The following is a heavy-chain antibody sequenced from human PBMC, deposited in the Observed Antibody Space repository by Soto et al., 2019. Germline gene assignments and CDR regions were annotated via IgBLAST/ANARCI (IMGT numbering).Heavy chain of an antibody. D-gene: IGHD7-27*01. V-gene: IGHV4-30-4*01. CDR1: GGSISSNYYC. Sequence: QVQLQESGPGLVKPSQTLSLTCTVSGGSISSNYYCWSWIRQSPDRGLEWIGHIYNGGTIYKNPSLAPRVPLSVATSEAQFSLDLNSVTAADTAVYYCARGRSGDKVGYWGQGILVTGSS. J-gene: IGHJ4*02. CDR2: IYNGGTI. CDR3: ARGRSGDKVGY.